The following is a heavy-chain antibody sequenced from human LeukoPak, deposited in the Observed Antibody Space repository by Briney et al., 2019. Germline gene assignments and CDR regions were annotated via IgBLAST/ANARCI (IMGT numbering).Heavy chain of an antibody. CDR2: ISSSSSYI. D-gene: IGHD3-10*01. Sequence: GGSLKLSCAASGFTFSSYSMNWVRQAPGKGLEWVSSISSSSSYIYYADSVKGRFTISRDNAKNSLYLQMNSLRAEDTAVYYCASADEYYYGSGRYWGQGTLVTVSS. J-gene: IGHJ4*02. V-gene: IGHV3-21*01. CDR1: GFTFSSYS. CDR3: ASADEYYYGSGRY.